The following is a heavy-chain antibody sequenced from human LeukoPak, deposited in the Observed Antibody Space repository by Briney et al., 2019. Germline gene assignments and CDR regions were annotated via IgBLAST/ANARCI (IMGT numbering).Heavy chain of an antibody. CDR2: ISAYNGNT. D-gene: IGHD1-26*01. CDR3: ARARSGSSPSNWFDP. V-gene: IGHV1-18*01. Sequence: ASEKVSCKASVYTFTSYGISWVRQAPGQGLEWMGWISAYNGNTNYAQKLQGRVTMTTDTSTGTAYMELRSLRSGDTAVYYCARARSGSSPSNWFDPWGQGTLVTVSS. CDR1: VYTFTSYG. J-gene: IGHJ5*02.